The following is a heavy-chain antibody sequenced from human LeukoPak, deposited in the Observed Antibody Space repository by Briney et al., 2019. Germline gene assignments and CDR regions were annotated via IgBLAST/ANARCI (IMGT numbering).Heavy chain of an antibody. J-gene: IGHJ3*02. Sequence: ASVKVSCKASGYTFTSYGISWVRQAPGQGLEWMGWISAYNGNTNYAQKLQGRVTMTTDTSTSTAYMELSSLRSEDTAVYYCARWAGSFDAFDIWGQGTMVTVSS. V-gene: IGHV1-18*01. CDR2: ISAYNGNT. CDR1: GYTFTSYG. CDR3: ARWAGSFDAFDI. D-gene: IGHD2-15*01.